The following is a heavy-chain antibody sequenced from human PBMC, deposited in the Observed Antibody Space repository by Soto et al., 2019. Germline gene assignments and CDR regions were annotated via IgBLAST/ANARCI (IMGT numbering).Heavy chain of an antibody. CDR1: GFTFSSYS. CDR2: ISSSSSYI. V-gene: IGHV3-21*01. J-gene: IGHJ4*02. Sequence: EVQLVESGGGLVKPGGSLRLSCAASGFTFSSYSMNWVRQAPGKGPEWVSSISSSSSYIYYADSVKGRFTISRDNAKNSLYLQMNSLRAEDTAVYYCARGLMVYAAFDYWGQGTLVTVSS. D-gene: IGHD2-8*01. CDR3: ARGLMVYAAFDY.